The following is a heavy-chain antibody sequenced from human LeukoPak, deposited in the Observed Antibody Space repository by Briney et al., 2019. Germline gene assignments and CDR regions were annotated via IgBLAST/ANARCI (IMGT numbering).Heavy chain of an antibody. J-gene: IGHJ4*02. CDR1: ALTLSIHC. Sequence: GRSLRLSRAPYALTLSIHCIAWARQAPGKGMECVSIISDNGDYTYYADSVEGRFTISRDNSKDTVYMPMNSLRTDDTAMYYCAKDRGYHDKTGYRTFDYWGRGTLVTVSS. CDR2: ISDNGDYT. D-gene: IGHD3-9*01. CDR3: AKDRGYHDKTGYRTFDY. V-gene: IGHV3-23*01.